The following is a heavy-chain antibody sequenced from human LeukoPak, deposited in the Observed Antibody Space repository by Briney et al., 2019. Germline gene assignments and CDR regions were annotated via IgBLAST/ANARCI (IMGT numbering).Heavy chain of an antibody. Sequence: GGSLRLSRAASGFTFNLSAMTWVRQPPGKGLEWVATVSNSGAATYYADSVKGRFSISRDNSKNTVSLEMSNLRTDDTAIYYCAKEAFRPALLDFWGQGSLVTVSS. D-gene: IGHD2-21*01. J-gene: IGHJ4*02. CDR1: GFTFNLSA. V-gene: IGHV3-23*01. CDR3: AKEAFRPALLDF. CDR2: VSNSGAAT.